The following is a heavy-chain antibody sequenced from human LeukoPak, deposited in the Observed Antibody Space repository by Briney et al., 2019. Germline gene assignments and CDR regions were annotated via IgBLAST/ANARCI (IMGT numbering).Heavy chain of an antibody. V-gene: IGHV3-23*01. CDR2: ISGNAGST. Sequence: GGSLRLSCAASGFIFSNYAMTWVRQAPGKGLEWVSSISGNAGSTYYIDSVKGRFTISRDNSKNTLFLQMNSLRAEDTGMYYCAKYGAPGWSGYCDYWGQGTLVTVST. CDR1: GFIFSNYA. D-gene: IGHD4/OR15-4a*01. CDR3: AKYGAPGWSGYCDY. J-gene: IGHJ4*02.